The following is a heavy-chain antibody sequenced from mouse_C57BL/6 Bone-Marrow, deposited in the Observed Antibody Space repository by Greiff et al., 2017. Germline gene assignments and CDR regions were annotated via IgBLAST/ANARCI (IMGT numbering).Heavy chain of an antibody. CDR3: TTGDGYGYVEV. CDR2: IDPANGDT. J-gene: IGHJ1*03. V-gene: IGHV14-4*01. D-gene: IGHD2-3*01. Sequence: VQLQQSGAELVRPGASVKLSCTASGFNIKDDYMHWVKQRPEQGLEWIGWIDPANGDTEYASKFQGKATITADIASNTAYLQLSSLTSEDTAVYYCTTGDGYGYVEVWGTGTTVTVSA. CDR1: GFNIKDDY.